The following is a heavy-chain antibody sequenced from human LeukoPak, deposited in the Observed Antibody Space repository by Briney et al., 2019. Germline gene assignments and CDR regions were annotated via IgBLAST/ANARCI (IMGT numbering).Heavy chain of an antibody. CDR2: ISYDGSNK. Sequence: QSGGSLRLSCAASGFTFSSYGMHWVRQAPGKGLEWVAVISYDGSNKYYADSVKGRFTISRDNSKNTLYLQMNSLRAEDTAVYYCAKEIGVAAAGDPHDYWGQGTLVTVSS. CDR1: GFTFSSYG. V-gene: IGHV3-30*18. CDR3: AKEIGVAAAGDPHDY. D-gene: IGHD6-13*01. J-gene: IGHJ4*02.